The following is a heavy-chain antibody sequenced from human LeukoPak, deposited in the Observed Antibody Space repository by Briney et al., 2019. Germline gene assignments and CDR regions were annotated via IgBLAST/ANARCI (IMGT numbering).Heavy chain of an antibody. V-gene: IGHV4-59*02. CDR3: ARGRSSMVRGYYYYYMDV. Sequence: SETLSLTCTVSGGSVSSYYWSWIRQPPGKGLEWIGYIYYSGSTNYNPSLKSRVTISVDTSKNQFSLKLSSVTAADTAVYYCARGRSSMVRGYYYYYMDVWGKGTTVTISS. D-gene: IGHD3-10*01. J-gene: IGHJ6*03. CDR2: IYYSGST. CDR1: GGSVSSYY.